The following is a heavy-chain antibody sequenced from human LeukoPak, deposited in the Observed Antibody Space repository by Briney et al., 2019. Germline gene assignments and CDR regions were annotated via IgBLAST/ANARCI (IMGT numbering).Heavy chain of an antibody. CDR1: GGSISSSDYY. D-gene: IGHD1-26*01. CDR3: ARETVGAPLVDY. J-gene: IGHJ4*02. CDR2: IYYSGST. Sequence: PSETLSLTCTVSGGSISSSDYYWSWIRQPPGKGLEWIGYIYYSGSTYYNPSLKSRVTISVDTSKNQFSLKLSSVTAADTAAYYCARETVGAPLVDYWGQGTLVTVSS. V-gene: IGHV4-30-4*08.